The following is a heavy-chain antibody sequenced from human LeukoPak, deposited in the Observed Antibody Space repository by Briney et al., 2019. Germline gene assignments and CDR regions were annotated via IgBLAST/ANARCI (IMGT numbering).Heavy chain of an antibody. CDR2: IGTAGDT. CDR3: ARVGSSWFYLDY. V-gene: IGHV3-13*01. CDR1: GFTFSSYD. D-gene: IGHD6-13*01. Sequence: GGSLRLSCAASGFTFSSYDMHWVRQATGKGLEWVSAIGTAGDTYYPGSVKGRFTISRENAKNSLYLQMNSLRAEDTAVYYCARVGSSWFYLDYWGQGTLDTVSS. J-gene: IGHJ4*02.